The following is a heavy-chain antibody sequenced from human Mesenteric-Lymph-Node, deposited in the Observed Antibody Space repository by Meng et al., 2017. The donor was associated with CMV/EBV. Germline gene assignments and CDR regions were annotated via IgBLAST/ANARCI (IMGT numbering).Heavy chain of an antibody. CDR1: GFMFSSYS. D-gene: IGHD2-21*01. Sequence: GESLKISCAASGFMFSSYSMNWVRQAPGKGLEWVSSISGSSAYIYYSESVKGRFTISRDNAKNSLYLQMNSLRAEDTAVFFCAKGAGGDFYGYDVSGFDHWGQGTLVTVSS. J-gene: IGHJ4*02. CDR2: ISGSSAYI. V-gene: IGHV3-21*04. CDR3: AKGAGGDFYGYDVSGFDH.